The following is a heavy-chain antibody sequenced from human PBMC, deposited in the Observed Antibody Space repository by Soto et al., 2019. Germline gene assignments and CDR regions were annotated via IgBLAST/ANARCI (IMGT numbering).Heavy chain of an antibody. CDR3: ARDRAKDITIFRVGSWFDP. CDR2: ISAYNGNT. J-gene: IGHJ5*02. D-gene: IGHD3-3*01. CDR1: GYTFTSYG. Sequence: GASVKVSCKASGYTFTSYGISWVRQAPGQGLEWMGWISAYNGNTNYAQKLQGRVTMTTDTSTSTAYMELRSLRSDDTAVYYCARDRAKDITIFRVGSWFDPWGQGTLVTVSS. V-gene: IGHV1-18*01.